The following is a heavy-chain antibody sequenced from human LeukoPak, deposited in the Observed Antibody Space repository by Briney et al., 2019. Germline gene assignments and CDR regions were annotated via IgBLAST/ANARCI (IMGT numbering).Heavy chain of an antibody. D-gene: IGHD5-18*01. CDR2: ISAYNGNT. CDR3: ARDLGLDTTMIFFDY. J-gene: IGHJ4*02. CDR1: GYTFTSFG. V-gene: IGHV1-18*01. Sequence: ASVTVSCKASGYTFTSFGISWVRQAPGQGPEWMGWISAYNGNTNYIQKFQGRVTMTTDTSTNTAYMELRSLTSDDTAVYYCARDLGLDTTMIFFDYWGQGTLVTVSS.